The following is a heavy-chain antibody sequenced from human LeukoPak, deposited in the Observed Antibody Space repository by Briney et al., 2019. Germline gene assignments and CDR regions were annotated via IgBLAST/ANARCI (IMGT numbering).Heavy chain of an antibody. D-gene: IGHD3-3*01. Sequence: ASVKVSCKASGYAFTNYAIHWVRQAPGQRPEWMGWINAGNGNTKYSQTFQDRVIVTRDKSAGTAYMELSSLRSEDTAVYYCARGIWSSHKADYYLDQWGQGTLVTVSS. J-gene: IGHJ4*02. CDR3: ARGIWSSHKADYYLDQ. V-gene: IGHV1-3*01. CDR2: INAGNGNT. CDR1: GYAFTNYA.